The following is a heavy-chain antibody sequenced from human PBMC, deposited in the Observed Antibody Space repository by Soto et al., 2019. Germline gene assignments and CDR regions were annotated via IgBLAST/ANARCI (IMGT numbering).Heavy chain of an antibody. Sequence: GESLKISCKGSGYSFTSYWIGWVRQMPGKGLEWMGIIYPGDSDTRYSPSFQGQVTISADKSISTAYLQWSSLKASDTAMYYCARCYGAGSYYNWFDHWGQGTLVTVSS. CDR1: GYSFTSYW. J-gene: IGHJ5*02. D-gene: IGHD3-10*01. V-gene: IGHV5-51*01. CDR3: ARCYGAGSYYNWFDH. CDR2: IYPGDSDT.